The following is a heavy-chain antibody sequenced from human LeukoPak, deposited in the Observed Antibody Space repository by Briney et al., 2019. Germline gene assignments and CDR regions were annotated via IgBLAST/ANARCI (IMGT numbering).Heavy chain of an antibody. CDR3: ARQTGIPYYYYYMDV. Sequence: PLETLSLTCTVSGGSISSSSYYWGWIRQPPGKGLEWIGSIYYSGSTYYNPSLKSRVTISVDTSKNQFSLKLSSVTAADTAVYYCARQTGIPYYYYYMDVWGKGTTVTVSS. J-gene: IGHJ6*03. V-gene: IGHV4-39*01. CDR1: GGSISSSSYY. D-gene: IGHD7-27*01. CDR2: IYYSGST.